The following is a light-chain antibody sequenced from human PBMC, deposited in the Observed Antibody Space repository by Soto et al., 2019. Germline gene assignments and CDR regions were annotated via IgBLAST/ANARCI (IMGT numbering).Light chain of an antibody. V-gene: IGKV3-11*01. CDR1: QYINSR. Sequence: LTEARCFRTAALGDRVTLSCRASQYINSRLAWYQHRPGQAPRLLIYQTSLRAAGIPARFSASGSGTYFSVTVSDVQPEDFALYFCHQRRSWPRTFGQGTKVDI. CDR3: HQRRSWPRT. CDR2: QTS. J-gene: IGKJ1*01.